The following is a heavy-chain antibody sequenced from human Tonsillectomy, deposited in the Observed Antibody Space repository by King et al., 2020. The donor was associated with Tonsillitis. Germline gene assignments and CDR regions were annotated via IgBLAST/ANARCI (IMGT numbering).Heavy chain of an antibody. CDR2: MSPNSANT. Sequence: QLVQSGAEVRKPGASVKVSCKASGYTFNSYDINWVRQAVGQGPEWMGWMSPNSANTGYAQKFQGRVSLSRNTSIGTAYMELSSLRSEDTAVYYCARSMFNYSSSSVRRQNYYGMDVWGKGTTVTVSS. D-gene: IGHD6-6*01. V-gene: IGHV1-8*01. J-gene: IGHJ6*04. CDR3: ARSMFNYSSSSVRRQNYYGMDV. CDR1: GYTFNSYD.